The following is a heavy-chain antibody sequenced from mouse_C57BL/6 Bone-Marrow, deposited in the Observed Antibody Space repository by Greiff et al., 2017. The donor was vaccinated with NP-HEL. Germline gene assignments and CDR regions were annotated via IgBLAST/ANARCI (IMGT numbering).Heavy chain of an antibody. CDR2: INPSTGGT. CDR1: GYSFTGYY. CDR3: ASAQKLYAMDY. J-gene: IGHJ4*01. Sequence: VQLQQSGPELVKPGASVKISCKASGYSFTGYYMNWVKQSPEKSLEWIGEINPSTGGTTYNQKFKAKATLTVDKSSSTAYMQLKSLTSEDSAVYYCASAQKLYAMDYWCQGTSVTVSS. V-gene: IGHV1-42*01.